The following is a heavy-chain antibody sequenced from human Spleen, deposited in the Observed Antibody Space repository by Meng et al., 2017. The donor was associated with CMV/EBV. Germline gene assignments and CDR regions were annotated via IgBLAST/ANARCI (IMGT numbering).Heavy chain of an antibody. CDR2: MNPNSGKT. V-gene: IGHV1-8*01. CDR1: EDTFINCY. J-gene: IGHJ4*02. Sequence: QAQLVQPGAEVQNPGASVKVSCKASEDTFINCYFNWVPRATGQGCEWMGWMNPNSGKTSYAQNFQGRVTMTRDTSISTAYMELSSLRSDDTAVYYCARGPRNYGFDYWGQGTLVTVSS. D-gene: IGHD1-7*01. CDR3: ARGPRNYGFDY.